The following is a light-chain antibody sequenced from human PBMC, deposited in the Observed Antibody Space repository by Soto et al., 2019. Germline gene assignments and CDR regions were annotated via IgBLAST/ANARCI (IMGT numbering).Light chain of an antibody. V-gene: IGKV3-15*01. CDR2: DAS. CDR1: QSVRST. CDR3: QHYNHWPT. J-gene: IGKJ1*01. Sequence: IVMTQSPATLSVSPGESATLSCSASQSVRSTLAWYQQRPGQAPRLLIYDASHRATDIPARFSGSGSGTDFTLTISSLHSEDFAVYYCQHYNHWPTCGLGTKVEIK.